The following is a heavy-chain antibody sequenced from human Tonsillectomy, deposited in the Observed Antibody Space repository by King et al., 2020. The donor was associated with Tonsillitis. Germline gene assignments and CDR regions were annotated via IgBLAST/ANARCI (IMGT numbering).Heavy chain of an antibody. CDR2: MTGSGSSS. Sequence: EQLVQSGGGLVQPGGSLRLSCAASGFTIRNYAMTWVRQAPGKGLEWVSAMTGSGSSSYYADSVKGRFTISRDNSKNTLYLQMNSLRAEDTALYYCAKLGVWYDDILTGYYYFESWGQGTLVTVSS. D-gene: IGHD3-9*01. V-gene: IGHV3-23*04. CDR3: AKLGVWYDDILTGYYYFES. CDR1: GFTIRNYA. J-gene: IGHJ4*02.